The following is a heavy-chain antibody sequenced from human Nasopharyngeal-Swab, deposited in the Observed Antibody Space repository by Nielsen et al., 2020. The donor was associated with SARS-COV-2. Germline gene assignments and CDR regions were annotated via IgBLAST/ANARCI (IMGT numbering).Heavy chain of an antibody. CDR1: GFTFSSYS. V-gene: IGHV3-21*01. CDR2: ISSSSSYI. D-gene: IGHD3-10*01. J-gene: IGHJ3*02. CDR3: ARDHVLPDAFDI. Sequence: GASLKISCAASGFTFSSYSMNWVRQAPGKGLEWVSSISSSSSYIYYADSVKGRFTISRDNAKNSLYLQVNSLRAEDTAVYYCARDHVLPDAFDIWGQGTMVTVSS.